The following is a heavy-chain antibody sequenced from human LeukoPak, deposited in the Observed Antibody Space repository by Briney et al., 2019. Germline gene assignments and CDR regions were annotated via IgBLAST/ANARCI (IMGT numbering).Heavy chain of an antibody. J-gene: IGHJ4*02. CDR1: GFTFSTYW. CDR3: ARDRIQLWSYDY. CDR2: IKEDGSDK. D-gene: IGHD5-18*01. Sequence: PGGSLRLSCAASGFTFSTYWMTWVRQAPGKGLEWVASIKEDGSDKYYVDSVKGRFTISRENAKNSLYLQMNSLRAEDTAVYYCARDRIQLWSYDYWGQGIPVTVSS. V-gene: IGHV3-7*04.